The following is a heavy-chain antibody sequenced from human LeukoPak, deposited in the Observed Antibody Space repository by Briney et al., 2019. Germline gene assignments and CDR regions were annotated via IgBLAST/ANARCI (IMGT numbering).Heavy chain of an antibody. D-gene: IGHD3-22*01. Sequence: GGSLRLSCAASGFTFSSYAMSWVRQAPGKGLEWVSTISGSGGSTYYADSVKGRFTISRDNAKSSLYLQMNSLRAEDTAVYYCARENYYDSSGYYLYFDYWGQGTLVTVSS. CDR2: ISGSGGST. CDR3: ARENYYDSSGYYLYFDY. V-gene: IGHV3-23*01. CDR1: GFTFSSYA. J-gene: IGHJ4*02.